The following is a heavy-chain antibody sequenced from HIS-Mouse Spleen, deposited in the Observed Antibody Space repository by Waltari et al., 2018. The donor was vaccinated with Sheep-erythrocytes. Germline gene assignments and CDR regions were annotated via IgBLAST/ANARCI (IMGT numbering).Heavy chain of an antibody. D-gene: IGHD3-3*01. J-gene: IGHJ4*02. V-gene: IGHV3-74*01. CDR2: INSVRSRP. Sequence: EVQLVESGGGLVQPGGSLRLSCAASGFTFSRYWMHWVRQAPGKGLVCVSQINSVRSRPSNAESAKGRFTFSRDNAKNTLYLHMNGLRAEDTAVYYCARDGITIFGVVTATDYWGQGTLVTVSS. CDR1: GFTFSRYW. CDR3: ARDGITIFGVVTATDY.